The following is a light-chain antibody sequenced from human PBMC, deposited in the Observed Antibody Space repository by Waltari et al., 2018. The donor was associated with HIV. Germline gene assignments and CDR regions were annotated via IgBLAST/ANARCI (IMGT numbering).Light chain of an antibody. J-gene: IGLJ3*02. Sequence: QSALTQPRSVSGSPGQSATISCSGTFRDVGGYNFVSWYQQHSGQAPTLVIFDVHKRPSGVPDRFSGSKSGNTASLTVSGLQAEDEADYFCCSYAGSFTLLFGGGTNLAVL. V-gene: IGLV2-11*01. CDR3: CSYAGSFTLL. CDR1: FRDVGGYNF. CDR2: DVH.